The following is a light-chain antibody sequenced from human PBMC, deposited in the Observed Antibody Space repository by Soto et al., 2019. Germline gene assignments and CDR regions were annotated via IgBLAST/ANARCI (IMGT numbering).Light chain of an antibody. V-gene: IGKV3D-15*01. J-gene: IGKJ1*01. Sequence: VMTQAPATLSVSPVERATLSCMASQSVGKYLVWYQQKPGQAPRLLIYDASNRATGIPARFSGSGSGTDFTLTISSLEPEDFAVYYCQQYGSSPRTFGQGTKVDI. CDR1: QSVGKY. CDR2: DAS. CDR3: QQYGSSPRT.